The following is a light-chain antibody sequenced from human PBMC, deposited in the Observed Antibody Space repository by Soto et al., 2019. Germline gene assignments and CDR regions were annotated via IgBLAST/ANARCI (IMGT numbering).Light chain of an antibody. CDR1: SSNIGARYD. Sequence: QSVLTQPPSVSGAPGQRVTISCTGSSSNIGARYDVHWYQQLPGTAPKLLIYGNSNRPSGVPDRFSGSKSGTSASLAITGLQAEDEADYYCQSYDSSLIGYVVFGGGTKLTVL. CDR3: QSYDSSLIGYVV. CDR2: GNS. J-gene: IGLJ2*01. V-gene: IGLV1-40*01.